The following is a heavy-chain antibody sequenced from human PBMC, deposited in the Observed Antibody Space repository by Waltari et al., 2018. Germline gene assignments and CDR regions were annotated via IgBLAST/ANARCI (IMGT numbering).Heavy chain of an antibody. V-gene: IGHV2-5*01. D-gene: IGHD2-2*01. CDR1: GFSLSTSGVG. CDR3: AHDVVVPAAMGVGYFDY. CDR2: IYWNDDK. J-gene: IGHJ4*02. Sequence: QITLKESGPTLVKPTQTLTLNCTFSGFSLSTSGVGVGWIRQPPGKALEWLALIYWNDDKRYSPSLKSRLTITKDTSKNQVVLTMTNMDPVDTATYYCAHDVVVPAAMGVGYFDYWGQGTLVTVSS.